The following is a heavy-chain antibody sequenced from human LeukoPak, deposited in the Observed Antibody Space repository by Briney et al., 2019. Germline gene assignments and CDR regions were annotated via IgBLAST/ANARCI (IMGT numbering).Heavy chain of an antibody. Sequence: GGSLRLSCAASGFTVSSNYMSWVHQAPGKGLEWVATVSGSGDRMYHADSVKGRFTISRDNSKNTIYLQMNSLRAEDTALYYCAKAAAAPGFDFWGQGTLVTVSS. CDR1: GFTVSSNY. V-gene: IGHV3-23*01. J-gene: IGHJ4*02. CDR3: AKAAAAPGFDF. CDR2: VSGSGDRM. D-gene: IGHD6-13*01.